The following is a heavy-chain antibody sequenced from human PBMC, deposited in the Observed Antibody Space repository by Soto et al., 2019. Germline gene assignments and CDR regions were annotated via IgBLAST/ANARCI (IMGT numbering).Heavy chain of an antibody. CDR1: GFTFSSYA. CDR3: AKSRTGGRLFDY. D-gene: IGHD1-1*01. Sequence: EVQLLESGGGLVQPGGSLRLSCAASGFTFSSYAMSWVRQAPGKGLEWVSAMSGSGGSTYYADSVKGRFTISRDNTENTQDQQMDSLRAEDTAVYYCAKSRTGGRLFDYWGQGTLVTVFS. V-gene: IGHV3-23*01. CDR2: MSGSGGST. J-gene: IGHJ4*02.